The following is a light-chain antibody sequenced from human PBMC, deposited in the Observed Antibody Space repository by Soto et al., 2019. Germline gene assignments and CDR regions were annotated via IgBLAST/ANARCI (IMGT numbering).Light chain of an antibody. J-gene: IGKJ4*01. CDR2: KAS. Sequence: DIQMTQSPSTLSASVGDRVTITCRASQSISSWLAWYQQKPGKAPNLLIYKASSLESGVPSRFSGSGSGTESTLTISSLQPDDCATYYCQQYNSYPLTFGGGTKVEIK. V-gene: IGKV1-5*03. CDR3: QQYNSYPLT. CDR1: QSISSW.